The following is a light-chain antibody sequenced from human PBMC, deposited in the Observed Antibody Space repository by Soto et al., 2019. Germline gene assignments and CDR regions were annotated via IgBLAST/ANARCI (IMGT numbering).Light chain of an antibody. Sequence: EIVLTQSPGTLSKTPGERATLSCRASQSVSNSYLAWYQQKPGQAPRLLVYGASSRATGIPDRFSGSGSGTDFTLTISRLEPEDFAVYYCQQYNPPLTFGGGTKVDIK. J-gene: IGKJ4*01. CDR1: QSVSNSY. CDR2: GAS. CDR3: QQYNPPLT. V-gene: IGKV3-20*01.